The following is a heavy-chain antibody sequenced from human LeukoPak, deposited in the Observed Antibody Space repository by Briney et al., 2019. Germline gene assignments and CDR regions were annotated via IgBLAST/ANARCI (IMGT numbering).Heavy chain of an antibody. CDR3: ARSLKWNLVGFDH. V-gene: IGHV3-23*01. D-gene: IGHD1-26*01. CDR2: INDSGSST. Sequence: GGSLRLSCAASGFTFSSYGMTWVRQAPGKGLEWVSVINDSGSSTFYADSVKGRITISRDNSKNTLYLQMSGMRAEDTAVYYCARSLKWNLVGFDHWGQGTLVIVSS. J-gene: IGHJ4*02. CDR1: GFTFSSYG.